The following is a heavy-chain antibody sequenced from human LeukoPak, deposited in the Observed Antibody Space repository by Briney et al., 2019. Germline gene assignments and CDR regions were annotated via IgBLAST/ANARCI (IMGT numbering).Heavy chain of an antibody. J-gene: IGHJ4*02. CDR2: IRSASNMI. D-gene: IGHD6-13*01. CDR3: ATASGGWYRYYFDS. Sequence: PGGSLRLSCAASGLTFSSYEMNWVRQAPGKGLEWLSYIRSASNMIFYAESVKGRFTISRDNAKNSLYLQMNSLRAEDTAIYYCATASGGWYRYYFDSWGQGTLVTLSS. V-gene: IGHV3-48*03. CDR1: GLTFSSYE.